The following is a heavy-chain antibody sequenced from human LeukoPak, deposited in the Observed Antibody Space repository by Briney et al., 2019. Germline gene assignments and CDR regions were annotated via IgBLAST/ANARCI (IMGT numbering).Heavy chain of an antibody. CDR2: VNPSGGST. J-gene: IGHJ5*02. CDR3: ARDGRFSYGDYVGPASSWFDP. D-gene: IGHD4-17*01. CDR1: GYTFTRYY. Sequence: ASVKVSCKASGYTFTRYYMHWVRQAPGQGLEWMGIVNPSGGSTSYAQKFQGRVTMTRDTSTSTVYMELSSLRSGDTAVYYCARDGRFSYGDYVGPASSWFDPWGQGTLVTVSS. V-gene: IGHV1-46*01.